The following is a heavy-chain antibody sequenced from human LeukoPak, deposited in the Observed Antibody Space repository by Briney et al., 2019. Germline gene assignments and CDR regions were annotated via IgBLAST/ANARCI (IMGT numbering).Heavy chain of an antibody. CDR2: IYHDGST. J-gene: IGHJ4*02. D-gene: IGHD5-18*01. CDR1: GGSFSGHS. V-gene: IGHV4-34*01. Sequence: SETLSLTCAVYGGSFSGHSWSWIRQSPEKGLEWIGEIYHDGSTNYNPSLKSRVTISMDKSKNQLSLKLNFVTAADTAVYYCARDRGGYTYSHDYWGQGTLVTVSS. CDR3: ARDRGGYTYSHDY.